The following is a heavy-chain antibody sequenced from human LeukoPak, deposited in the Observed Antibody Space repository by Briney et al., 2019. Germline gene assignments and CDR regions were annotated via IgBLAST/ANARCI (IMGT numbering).Heavy chain of an antibody. CDR1: GFTFSSYS. J-gene: IGHJ4*02. Sequence: GGSLRLSCAASGFTFSSYSMNWVRQAPGKGLEWVSSISSSSSYIYYADSVKGRFTISRDNAKNSLYLQMNSLRAEDTAVYYCARSQVEITLVRGVKLGWFDYWGQGTLVTVSS. D-gene: IGHD3-10*01. V-gene: IGHV3-21*01. CDR2: ISSSSSYI. CDR3: ARSQVEITLVRGVKLGWFDY.